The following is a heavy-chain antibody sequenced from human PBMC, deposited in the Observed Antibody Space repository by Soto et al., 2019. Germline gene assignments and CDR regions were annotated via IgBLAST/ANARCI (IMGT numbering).Heavy chain of an antibody. CDR3: ARSRGGYFDY. CDR1: GDSISSYY. V-gene: IGHV4-59*01. CDR2: FYYSGST. J-gene: IGHJ4*02. D-gene: IGHD3-10*01. Sequence: QVQLQESGPGLVKPSETLSLTCTVSGDSISSYYWSWIRQPPGKGLEWLGYFYYSGSTNYNPSLKSPVTISVDTSKNQFSLKLSSVTAADTAVYYCARSRGGYFDYWGQGTLVTVSS.